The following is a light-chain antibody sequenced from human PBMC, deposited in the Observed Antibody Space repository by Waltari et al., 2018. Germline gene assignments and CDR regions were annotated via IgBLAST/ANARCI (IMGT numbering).Light chain of an antibody. Sequence: SALTQPPSASGSPGQSVTVSCTGTSSDVGAYNSVSWYQQHPGKPPKPMIYEVSKRPSGAPDRFSGSKSGNTASLAVSGLQAEDEADYYCSSYAGSNDLYVFGSGTKVTVL. CDR3: SSYAGSNDLYV. CDR2: EVS. V-gene: IGLV2-8*01. CDR1: SSDVGAYNS. J-gene: IGLJ1*01.